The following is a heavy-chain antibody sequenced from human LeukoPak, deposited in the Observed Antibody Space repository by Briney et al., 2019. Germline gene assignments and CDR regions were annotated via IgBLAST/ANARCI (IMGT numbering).Heavy chain of an antibody. CDR2: INHSGST. D-gene: IGHD4-17*01. J-gene: IGHJ4*02. CDR1: GGSFSGYY. V-gene: IGHV4-34*01. Sequence: SETLSLTCAVYGGSFSGYYWRWIRQPPGKGLEWIGEINHSGSTNYNPSLKSRVTISVDTSKNQFSLKLSSVTAADTAVYYCARHGYDYGDVPYFDYWGQGTLVTVSS. CDR3: ARHGYDYGDVPYFDY.